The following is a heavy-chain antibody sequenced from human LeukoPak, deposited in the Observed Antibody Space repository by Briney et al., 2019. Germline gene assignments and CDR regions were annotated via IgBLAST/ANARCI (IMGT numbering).Heavy chain of an antibody. V-gene: IGHV4-38-2*01. CDR1: GFTFSSYA. CDR2: ISESGTT. J-gene: IGHJ4*02. D-gene: IGHD3-10*01. CDR3: ARYSGSFFDY. Sequence: GSLRLSCAASGFTFSSYAMSWVRQAPGKGLEWLATISESGTTYYNPSLKSRVTISVDTSKNQFSLRLGSVTAADTAVYYCARYSGSFFDYWGQGTLVTVSS.